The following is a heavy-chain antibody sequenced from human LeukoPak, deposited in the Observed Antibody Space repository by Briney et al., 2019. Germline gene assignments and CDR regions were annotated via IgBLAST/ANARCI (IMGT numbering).Heavy chain of an antibody. CDR1: GYSISSGYY. Sequence: SETLSLTCAVSGYSISSGYYWDWIRQPPGKGLEWIGSIYHSGSTYYNPSLKSRVTISVDTSKNQFSLKLSSVTAADTAVYYCARDPYGGYDYWGQGTLVTVSS. CDR3: ARDPYGGYDY. V-gene: IGHV4-38-2*02. J-gene: IGHJ4*02. D-gene: IGHD4-23*01. CDR2: IYHSGST.